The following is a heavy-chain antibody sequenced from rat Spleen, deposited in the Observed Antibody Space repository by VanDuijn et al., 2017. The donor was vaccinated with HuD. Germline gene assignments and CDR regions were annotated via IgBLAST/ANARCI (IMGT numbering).Heavy chain of an antibody. Sequence: QVQLKESGPGLVQPSQTLSLTCTVSGFSLTSKGVSWVRQPPGKGLEWIAAISSGGRTYYNSALKSRLSISRDTSKSQVFLKMSSLQTEDTGGYYCTTSRYGGSSYFDFWGPGIMVTVSS. J-gene: IGHJ1*01. CDR1: GFSLTSKG. D-gene: IGHD4-1*01. CDR2: ISSGGRT. V-gene: IGHV2S12*01. CDR3: TTSRYGGSSYFDF.